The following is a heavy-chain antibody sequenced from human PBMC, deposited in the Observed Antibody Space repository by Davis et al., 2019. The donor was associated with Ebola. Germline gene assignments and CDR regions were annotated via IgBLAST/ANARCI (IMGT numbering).Heavy chain of an antibody. J-gene: IGHJ4*02. Sequence: GESLKISCAASGFTFSDYYMSWIRQAPGKGLEWVSYISSSGSTIYYADSVQGRFTISRDTAKKSLYLQMNSLRAEDTAVYYCARVEYSNYGAYFDYWGQGTLVTVSS. CDR3: ARVEYSNYGAYFDY. V-gene: IGHV3-11*01. D-gene: IGHD4-11*01. CDR1: GFTFSDYY. CDR2: ISSSGSTI.